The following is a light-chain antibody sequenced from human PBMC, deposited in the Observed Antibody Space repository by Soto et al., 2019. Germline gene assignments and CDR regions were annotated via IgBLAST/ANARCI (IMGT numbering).Light chain of an antibody. CDR2: AAS. Sequence: IQLTQSPSSLSASVGDRVTITCRASQGIGSYLAWYQQKPGEAPKLLIYAASTLQSGVPSRFSGSGSGTDFALTISSLQAEDFATYYCQQLSRYPSTFGGGTKVEIK. J-gene: IGKJ4*01. CDR1: QGIGSY. V-gene: IGKV1-9*01. CDR3: QQLSRYPST.